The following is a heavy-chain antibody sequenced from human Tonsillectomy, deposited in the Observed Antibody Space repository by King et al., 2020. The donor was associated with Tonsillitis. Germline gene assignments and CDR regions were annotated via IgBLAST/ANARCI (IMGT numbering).Heavy chain of an antibody. CDR1: GFTFDDYA. CDR3: AKDYSSGPEGGAFDI. CDR2: ISWNSGSI. V-gene: IGHV3-9*01. J-gene: IGHJ3*02. Sequence: DVQLVESGGGLVQPGRSLRLSCAASGFTFDDYAMHWVRHAPGKGLEWVSGISWNSGSIGYADSVKGRFTISRDNAKNSLYLQMNSLRAEDTALYYCAKDYSSGPEGGAFDIWGQGTMVTVSS. D-gene: IGHD6-19*01.